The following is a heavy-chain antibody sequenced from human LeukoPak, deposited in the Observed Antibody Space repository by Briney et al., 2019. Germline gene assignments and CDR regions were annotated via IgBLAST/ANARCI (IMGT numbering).Heavy chain of an antibody. J-gene: IGHJ4*02. D-gene: IGHD1-26*01. CDR1: GFTFDDYA. CDR3: AKGRRRVGATTFDY. CDR2: ISWNSGSI. V-gene: IGHV3-9*01. Sequence: GGSLRLPCAASGFTFDDYAMHWVRQAPGKGLEWVSGISWNSGSIDYADSVKGRFTISRDNAKNSLYLQMNSLRPEDTALYYCAKGRRRVGATTFDYWGQGALVTVSS.